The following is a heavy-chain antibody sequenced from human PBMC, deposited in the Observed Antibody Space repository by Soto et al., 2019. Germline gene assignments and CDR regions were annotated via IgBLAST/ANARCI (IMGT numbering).Heavy chain of an antibody. D-gene: IGHD1-7*01. CDR2: ISPIFGTA. CDR3: ARPIRRTGTRLRGHYYYGMDV. CDR1: GGTFSSYA. J-gene: IGHJ6*02. V-gene: IGHV1-69*01. Sequence: QVQLVQSGAEVKQPGSSVKVSCKASGGTFSSYAISWVRQAPGQGLEWMGGISPIFGTANYAQKVQGSVTITADESTSTAYMELSSLRSEDTAVYYCARPIRRTGTRLRGHYYYGMDVWGQGTTVTVSS.